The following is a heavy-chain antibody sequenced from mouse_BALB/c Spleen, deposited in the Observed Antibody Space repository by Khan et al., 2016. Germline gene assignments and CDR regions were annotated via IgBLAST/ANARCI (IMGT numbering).Heavy chain of an antibody. D-gene: IGHD1-1*01. CDR2: IDPPNDNT. Sequence: MQLKQSGAELVKPGASVKLSCTASGFSIQDTYIHWVRQRPEQGLDWIGRIDPPNDNTKYDPKFQGKATITADTSSNTAYLQLSSLTYEDTSVYYCARMYYGDYWGQGTTLTVSS. CDR3: ARMYYGDY. CDR1: GFSIQDTY. V-gene: IGHV14-3*02. J-gene: IGHJ2*01.